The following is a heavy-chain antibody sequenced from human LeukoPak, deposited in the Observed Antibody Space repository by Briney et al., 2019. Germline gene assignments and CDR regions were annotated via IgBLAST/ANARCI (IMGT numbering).Heavy chain of an antibody. J-gene: IGHJ4*02. CDR1: GYTFTSYY. V-gene: IGHV1-46*01. CDR2: INPSGGST. CDR3: ARAARHRLHRGITIFGVVTNFAYFDY. D-gene: IGHD3-3*01. Sequence: ASVKVSCKASGYTFTSYYMHWVRQAPGQGLEWMGIINPSGGSTSYAQKFQGRVTMTRDTSTSTVYMELSSLRSEDTAVYYCARAARHRLHRGITIFGVVTNFAYFDYWGQGTLVTVSS.